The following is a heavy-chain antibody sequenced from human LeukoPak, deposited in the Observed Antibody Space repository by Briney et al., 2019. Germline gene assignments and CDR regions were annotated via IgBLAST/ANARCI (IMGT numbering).Heavy chain of an antibody. CDR2: ISSSGSTI. D-gene: IGHD4-17*01. CDR1: GFTVSSNY. J-gene: IGHJ6*02. Sequence: NTGGSLRLSCAASGFTVSSNYMSWIRQAPGKGLEWVSYISSSGSTIYYADSVKGRFTISRDNAKNSLYLQMNSLRAEDTAVYYCARSTTVKPSYYYGMDVWGQGTTVTVSS. CDR3: ARSTTVKPSYYYGMDV. V-gene: IGHV3-11*01.